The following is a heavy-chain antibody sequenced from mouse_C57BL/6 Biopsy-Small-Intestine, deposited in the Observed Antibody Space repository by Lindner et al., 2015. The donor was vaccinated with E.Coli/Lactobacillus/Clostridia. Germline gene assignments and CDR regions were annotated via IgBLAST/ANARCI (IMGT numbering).Heavy chain of an antibody. Sequence: VQLQESGGGLVQPKGSLKLSCAASGFTFNIYVMHWVRQAPGKGLEWVARIRSKSSNYATSYADSVKDRFTISRDDSQSMLYLQMNNLKTEDTAMYYCVRDRDWFAYWGQGTLVTVSP. CDR3: VRDRDWFAY. J-gene: IGHJ3*01. V-gene: IGHV10-3*01. CDR2: IRSKSSNYAT. CDR1: GFTFNIYV.